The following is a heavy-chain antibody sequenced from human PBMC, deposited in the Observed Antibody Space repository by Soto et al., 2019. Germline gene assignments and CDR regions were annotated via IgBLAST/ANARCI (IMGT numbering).Heavy chain of an antibody. V-gene: IGHV3-23*01. CDR2: IGGGGSDT. CDR1: RFTFSDFA. J-gene: IGHJ5*01. Sequence: DVQLLESGGGLVQPGGSLTLSCAASRFTFSDFAMSWVRQAPGKGLEWVSSIGGGGSDTYYADSVKGRFTISRDNSKNTLYLQMDSLRDEDTAVYYCAKDAVPYNGKWDWFNSGGQGTLVIVSS. CDR3: AKDAVPYNGKWDWFNS. D-gene: IGHD1-20*01.